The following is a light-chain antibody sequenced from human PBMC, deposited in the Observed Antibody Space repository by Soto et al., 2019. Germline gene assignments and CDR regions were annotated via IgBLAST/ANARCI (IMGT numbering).Light chain of an antibody. J-gene: IGKJ1*01. CDR1: QSVSRN. CDR2: GAS. CDR3: QQYNNWPRT. Sequence: EIVMTQSPATLSVSPGERATLSCRASQSVSRNLAWYQQKPGQAPRLLIYGASTRATGIPARFSGSGSGTEFTLTISSLQSEDFAVYYCQQYNNWPRTFGQGNKVEI. V-gene: IGKV3-15*01.